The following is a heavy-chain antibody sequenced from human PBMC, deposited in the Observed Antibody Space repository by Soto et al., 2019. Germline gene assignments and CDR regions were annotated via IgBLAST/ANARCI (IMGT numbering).Heavy chain of an antibody. CDR3: ASPNWNYARYYFDY. CDR2: ISSSSSYI. CDR1: GFTFSSYS. Sequence: GGSLRLSCAASGFTFSSYSMNWVRQAPGKGLEWVSSISSSSSYIYYADSVKGRFTISRDNAKNSLYLQMNSLRAEDTAVYYCASPNWNYARYYFDYWGQGTLVTVSS. D-gene: IGHD1-7*01. V-gene: IGHV3-21*01. J-gene: IGHJ4*02.